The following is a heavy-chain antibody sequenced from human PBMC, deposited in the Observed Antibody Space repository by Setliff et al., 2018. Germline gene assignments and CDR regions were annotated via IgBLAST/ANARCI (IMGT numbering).Heavy chain of an antibody. CDR3: AKDGIALMVYAILADC. V-gene: IGHV3-23*01. CDR1: GFTFSNYA. CDR2: ISGNDGRT. D-gene: IGHD2-8*01. J-gene: IGHJ4*02. Sequence: GVSLRLSCAASGFTFSNYAMSWVRQAPGKGLEWVSTISGNDGRTYYADSVQGRFTISRDNSKNTLYLQMNSLSAEDTAVYYCAKDGIALMVYAILADCWGQGTLVTVSS.